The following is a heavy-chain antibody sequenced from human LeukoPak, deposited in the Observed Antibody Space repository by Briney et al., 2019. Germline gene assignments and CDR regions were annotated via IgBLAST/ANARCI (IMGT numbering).Heavy chain of an antibody. Sequence: GGSLRLSCAASGFTFSSYSMNWVRQAPGKGPEWVSSISSSSSYIYYADSVKGRFTISRDNAKNSLYLQMNSLRAEDTAVYYCASLSGGYCSSTSCRYWGQGTLVTVSS. J-gene: IGHJ4*02. D-gene: IGHD2-2*01. V-gene: IGHV3-21*01. CDR2: ISSSSSYI. CDR1: GFTFSSYS. CDR3: ASLSGGYCSSTSCRY.